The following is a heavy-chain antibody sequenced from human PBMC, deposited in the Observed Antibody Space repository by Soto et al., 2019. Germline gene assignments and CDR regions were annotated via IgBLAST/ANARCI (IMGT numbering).Heavy chain of an antibody. J-gene: IGHJ6*02. Sequence: PSETLSLTCAVSGYSISSGYYWGWIRQPPGKGLEWIGSIYHSGSTYYNPSLKSRVTISVDTSKNQFSLKLSSVTAADTAVYYCASHQLASGYYYDYGMDVWGQGTTVTVSS. D-gene: IGHD6-6*01. CDR2: IYHSGST. CDR1: GYSISSGYY. CDR3: ASHQLASGYYYDYGMDV. V-gene: IGHV4-38-2*01.